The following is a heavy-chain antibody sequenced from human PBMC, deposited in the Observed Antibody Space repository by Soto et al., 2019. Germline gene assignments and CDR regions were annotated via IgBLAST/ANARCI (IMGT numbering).Heavy chain of an antibody. Sequence: LSLTCTVSGGSISSYYWSWIRQPPGKGLEWIGYIYYSGSTNYNPSLKSRVTISVDTSKNQFSLKLSSVTAADTAVYYCARVRFLEWPTYYYYGMDVWGQGTTVTVSS. CDR1: GGSISSYY. V-gene: IGHV4-59*01. J-gene: IGHJ6*02. D-gene: IGHD3-3*01. CDR2: IYYSGST. CDR3: ARVRFLEWPTYYYYGMDV.